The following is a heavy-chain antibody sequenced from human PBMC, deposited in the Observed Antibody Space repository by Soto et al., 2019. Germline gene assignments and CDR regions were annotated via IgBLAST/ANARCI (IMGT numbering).Heavy chain of an antibody. CDR1: GFTFDDYA. D-gene: IGHD3-3*01. CDR3: TKDIDDETIFGYFEY. J-gene: IGHJ4*02. CDR2: ISWNSGSI. V-gene: IGHV3-9*01. Sequence: SLRLSCAASGFTFDDYAMHWVRQAPGKGLEWVSGISWNSGSIGYADSVKGRFTISRDNAKKSLYLQMNSLRAEDTALYYCTKDIDDETIFGYFEYWGQVTLVTVS.